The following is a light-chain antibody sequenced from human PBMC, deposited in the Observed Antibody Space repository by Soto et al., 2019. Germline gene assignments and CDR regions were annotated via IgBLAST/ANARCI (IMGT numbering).Light chain of an antibody. CDR1: QSISGW. Sequence: DIQMTQSPSPLSASVGDRVTITCRASQSISGWLALCQQKPGKAPKLLIYKAASLESGVPSRFSGSGSGTEFTLTISSLQPDDFATFYCQQYNNYGSWTFGQGTKVEIK. CDR2: KAA. J-gene: IGKJ1*01. CDR3: QQYNNYGSWT. V-gene: IGKV1-5*03.